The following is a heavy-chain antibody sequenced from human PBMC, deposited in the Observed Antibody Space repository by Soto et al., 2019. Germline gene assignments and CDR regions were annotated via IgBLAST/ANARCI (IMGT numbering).Heavy chain of an antibody. CDR3: ARAMDYDFWSGNYDY. D-gene: IGHD3-3*01. CDR1: GYTFTSYG. J-gene: IGHJ4*02. Sequence: GASVKVSCKASGYTFTSYGISWVRQAPGQGLEWMGWISAYNGNTNYAQKLQGRVTMTTDTSTSTAYMELRSLRSDDTAVYYCARAMDYDFWSGNYDYWGQGTLVTVSS. CDR2: ISAYNGNT. V-gene: IGHV1-18*01.